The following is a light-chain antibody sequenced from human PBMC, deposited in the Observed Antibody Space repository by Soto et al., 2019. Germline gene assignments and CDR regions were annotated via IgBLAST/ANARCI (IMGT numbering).Light chain of an antibody. J-gene: IGLJ1*01. CDR3: SSYSISTAYL. CDR1: SSDVGGYHY. V-gene: IGLV2-14*01. CDR2: EVS. Sequence: QCALTQPASVSGSPGQSITISCTGTSSDVGGYHYVSWYQLLPGKAPKLILFEVSIRPSGVSYRFSGSKSGNTASLTISGLQAEDEADYFCSSYSISTAYLFGTGTKVTVL.